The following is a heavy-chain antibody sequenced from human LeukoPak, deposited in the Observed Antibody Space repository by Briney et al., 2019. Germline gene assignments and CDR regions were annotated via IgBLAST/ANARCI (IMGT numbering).Heavy chain of an antibody. CDR1: GFIFSSYS. CDR3: ARDTDGYSFGLNYFDY. Sequence: GGSLRLSCAASGFIFSSYSMNWVRQAPGKGLEWVSYISSRSSGIYYADSVKGRFTISRDNAKNSLYLQMNSLRDEDTAVYYCARDTDGYSFGLNYFDYWGQGTLVTVSS. V-gene: IGHV3-48*02. CDR2: ISSRSSGI. D-gene: IGHD5-18*01. J-gene: IGHJ4*02.